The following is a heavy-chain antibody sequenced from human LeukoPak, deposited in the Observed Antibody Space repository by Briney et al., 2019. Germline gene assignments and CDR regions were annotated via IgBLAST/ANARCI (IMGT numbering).Heavy chain of an antibody. CDR3: ARSGAYSSSWYHFQH. CDR2: ISGSGGST. CDR1: GFTFSSYA. J-gene: IGHJ1*01. V-gene: IGHV3-23*01. D-gene: IGHD6-13*01. Sequence: GGSLRLSCAASGFTFSSYAMSWVRQAPWKGLEWVSAISGSGGSTYYADSVKGRFTISRDNSKNTLYLQMNSLRAEDTAVYYCARSGAYSSSWYHFQHWGQGTQVTVSS.